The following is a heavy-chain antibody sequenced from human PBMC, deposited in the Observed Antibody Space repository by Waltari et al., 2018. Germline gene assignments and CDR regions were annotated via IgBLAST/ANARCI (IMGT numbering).Heavy chain of an antibody. Sequence: QIQLVQSGAEVKKPGASVKVSCKTSGYIFTTYDINWLRQATGQGLEWMGRVNPYSGNTGYAQKFQGGVTMTRNTSISTAYMELSSRRSDDTAVYYCARGSRDYDILTGYSPGWFDPWGQGTLVTVSS. V-gene: IGHV1-8*01. CDR3: ARGSRDYDILTGYSPGWFDP. CDR1: GYIFTTYD. J-gene: IGHJ5*02. CDR2: VNPYSGNT. D-gene: IGHD3-9*01.